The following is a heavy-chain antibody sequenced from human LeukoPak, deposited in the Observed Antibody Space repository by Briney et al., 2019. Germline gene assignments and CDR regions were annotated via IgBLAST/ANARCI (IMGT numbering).Heavy chain of an antibody. Sequence: VSVKVSCKASGYTFTNYYMHWVRQAPGQGLEWMGWINPNSGGTNYAQKFQGWVTMTRDTSISTAYMELSRLRSDDTAVYYCARGPRNILTGYYTEDYFDYWGRGTLVTVSS. CDR3: ARGPRNILTGYYTEDYFDY. J-gene: IGHJ4*02. D-gene: IGHD3-9*01. CDR1: GYTFTNYY. V-gene: IGHV1-2*04. CDR2: INPNSGGT.